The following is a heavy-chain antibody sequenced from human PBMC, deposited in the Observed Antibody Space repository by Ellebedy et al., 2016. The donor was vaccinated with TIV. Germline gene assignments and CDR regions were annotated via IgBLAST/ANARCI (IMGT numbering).Heavy chain of an antibody. Sequence: PGGSLRLSCAASGFTFDDYAMHWVRQAPGKGLEWVAGISWNSGTIDYADSVRGRFTISRDNDKNCLYLQMNSLRAEDTALYYCSKGPTSMIMRGWFDPWGQGTLVTVSS. CDR3: SKGPTSMIMRGWFDP. CDR1: GFTFDDYA. CDR2: ISWNSGTI. V-gene: IGHV3-9*01. J-gene: IGHJ5*02. D-gene: IGHD5-18*01.